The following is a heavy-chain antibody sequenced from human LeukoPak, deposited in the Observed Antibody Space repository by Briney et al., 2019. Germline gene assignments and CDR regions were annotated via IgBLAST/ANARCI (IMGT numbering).Heavy chain of an antibody. CDR2: INHSGST. J-gene: IGHJ4*02. Sequence: SETLSLTCAVYGGSFSGYYWSWIRQPPGKGLEWIGEINHSGSTNYNPSLKSRVTISVDTSKNQFSLKLSSVTAADTAVYYCARGHLFGQPVRYFDYWGQGTLVTVSS. CDR1: GGSFSGYY. CDR3: ARGHLFGQPVRYFDY. D-gene: IGHD2-21*01. V-gene: IGHV4-34*01.